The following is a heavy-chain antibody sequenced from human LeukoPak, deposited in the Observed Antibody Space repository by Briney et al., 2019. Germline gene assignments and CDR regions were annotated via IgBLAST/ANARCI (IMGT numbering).Heavy chain of an antibody. CDR2: ITSSSSYT. CDR3: AASVRYYYMDV. V-gene: IGHV3-21*04. CDR1: GFTFSTYN. Sequence: KPGGSLRLSCAASGFTFSTYNMKRLRPAPGKGLVGVSSITSSSSYTFYADSVKGRFTISRDNAKISLYLQMNSLRAEDMALYYCAASVRYYYMDVWGKGTTVTVSS. J-gene: IGHJ6*03. D-gene: IGHD2-2*01.